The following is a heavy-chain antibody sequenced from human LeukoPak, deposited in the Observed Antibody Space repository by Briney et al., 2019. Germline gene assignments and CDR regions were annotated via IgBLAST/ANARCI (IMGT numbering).Heavy chain of an antibody. J-gene: IGHJ4*02. V-gene: IGHV3-30*18. Sequence: GGSLRLSCAASGFTFSTYAIHWVRQAPGKGLEWVALISYDGSNKYYADSVKGRFTISRDNSKNTLYLQMNSLRAEDTAVYYCAKDDGATRGIDYWGQGTLVTVSS. CDR1: GFTFSTYA. CDR2: ISYDGSNK. CDR3: AKDDGATRGIDY. D-gene: IGHD4-17*01.